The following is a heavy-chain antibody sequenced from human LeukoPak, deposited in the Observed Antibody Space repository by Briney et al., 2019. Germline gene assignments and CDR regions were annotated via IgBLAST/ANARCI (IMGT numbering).Heavy chain of an antibody. CDR3: ARGYYYFDY. V-gene: IGHV5-51*01. Sequence: GGSPKISCKGSGYSFTSYWIGWVRQLPGKGLEWMGIIYPADSHPRYSPSFQGQVTISADKYISTAYLQWSSLKASDTAMYYCARGYYYFDYWGQGTLVTVSS. J-gene: IGHJ4*02. D-gene: IGHD3-22*01. CDR1: GYSFTSYW. CDR2: IYPADSHP.